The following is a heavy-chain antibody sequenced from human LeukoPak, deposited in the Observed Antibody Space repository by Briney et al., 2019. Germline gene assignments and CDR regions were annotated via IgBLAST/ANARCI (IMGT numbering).Heavy chain of an antibody. V-gene: IGHV4-30-2*01. D-gene: IGHD6-13*01. CDR1: GSSISSGGYY. Sequence: SETLSLTCTVSGSSISSGGYYWSWIRQPPGMGLEWIGYIYQSGSTYYNPSLKSRVTISVDTSKNQFSLKLSSVTAADTAVYYCARCIAAANNWFDPWGQGTLVTVSS. J-gene: IGHJ5*02. CDR3: ARCIAAANNWFDP. CDR2: IYQSGST.